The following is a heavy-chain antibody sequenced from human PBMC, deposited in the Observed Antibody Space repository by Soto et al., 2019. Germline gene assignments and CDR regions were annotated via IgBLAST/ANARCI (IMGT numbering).Heavy chain of an antibody. D-gene: IGHD4-17*01. Sequence: GASLKISCKGSGYSFTSYWIGWVRQMTGKGLEWMGIIYPGDSDTRYSPSFQGQVTISADKSISTAYLQWSSLKASDTAMYYCARDYGGNSDRGYYYGMDVWGQGTTVTVSS. CDR3: ARDYGGNSDRGYYYGMDV. CDR1: GYSFTSYW. CDR2: IYPGDSDT. J-gene: IGHJ6*02. V-gene: IGHV5-51*01.